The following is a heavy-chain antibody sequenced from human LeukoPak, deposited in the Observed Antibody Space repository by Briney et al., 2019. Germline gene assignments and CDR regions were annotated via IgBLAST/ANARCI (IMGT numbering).Heavy chain of an antibody. Sequence: SETLSLTCTVSGGSISSYYWSWIRQPPGKGLEWIGYIYYSGSTNYNPSLKSRVTISVDTSKNQFSLKLSSVTAADTAVYYCARQSSSNFIDYYYMGGWGKGTTVTVSS. CDR2: IYYSGST. J-gene: IGHJ6*03. D-gene: IGHD6-6*01. CDR1: GGSISSYY. V-gene: IGHV4-59*08. CDR3: ARQSSSNFIDYYYMGG.